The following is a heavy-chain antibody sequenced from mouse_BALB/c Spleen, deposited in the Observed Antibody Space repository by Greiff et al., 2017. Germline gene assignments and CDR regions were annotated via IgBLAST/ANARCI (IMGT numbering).Heavy chain of an antibody. CDR3: ARKRGYYFDY. Sequence: QAQLQQPGAELVKPGASVKLSCKASGYTFTSYWMHWVKQRPGQGLEWIGEIDPSDSYTNYNQKFKGKATLTVDKSSSTAYMQLSSLTSEDSAVYYCARKRGYYFDYWGQGTTLTVSS. J-gene: IGHJ2*01. CDR2: IDPSDSYT. V-gene: IGHV1-69*02. CDR1: GYTFTSYW.